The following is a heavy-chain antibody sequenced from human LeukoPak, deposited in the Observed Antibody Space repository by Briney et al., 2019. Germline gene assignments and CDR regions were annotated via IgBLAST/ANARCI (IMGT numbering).Heavy chain of an antibody. D-gene: IGHD1-26*01. J-gene: IGHJ6*02. V-gene: IGHV4-34*01. Sequence: SETLSLTCAVYGGSFSGYYWSWIRQPPGKGLEWIGEINHSGSTDYNPSLKSRVTISVDTSKNQFSLKLSSVTAADTAVYYCARDRPVGATTYGMDVWGQGTTVTVSS. CDR1: GGSFSGYY. CDR3: ARDRPVGATTYGMDV. CDR2: INHSGST.